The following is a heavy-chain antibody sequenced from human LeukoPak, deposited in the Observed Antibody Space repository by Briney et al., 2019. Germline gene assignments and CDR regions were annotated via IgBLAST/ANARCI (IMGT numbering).Heavy chain of an antibody. J-gene: IGHJ5*02. CDR1: GGSFSGYY. Sequence: SETLSLTCAVYGGSFSGYYWSWIRQPPGKGLEWIGEINHSGSTNYNPSLKSRVTISVDTSKNQFSLKLSSVTAADTAVYYCASLQTLRFLEWLSYRNWFDPWGQGTLVTVSS. D-gene: IGHD3-3*01. V-gene: IGHV4-34*01. CDR3: ASLQTLRFLEWLSYRNWFDP. CDR2: INHSGST.